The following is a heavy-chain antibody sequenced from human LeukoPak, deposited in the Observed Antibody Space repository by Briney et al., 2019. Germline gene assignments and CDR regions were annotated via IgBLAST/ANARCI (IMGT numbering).Heavy chain of an antibody. CDR1: GYTFTGYY. CDR2: INPNSGGT. CDR3: AREDSGSYWTFDY. V-gene: IGHV1-2*02. D-gene: IGHD1-26*01. Sequence: ASVKVSCKASGYTFTGYYMHWARQAPGQRLQWMGWINPNSGGTNYAQTFQGRVTMTRDTSISTAYMELSRLRSDDPAVYYCAREDSGSYWTFDYWGQGTLVTVSS. J-gene: IGHJ4*02.